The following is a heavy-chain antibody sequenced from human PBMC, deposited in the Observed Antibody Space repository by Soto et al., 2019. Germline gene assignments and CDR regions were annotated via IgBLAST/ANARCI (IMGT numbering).Heavy chain of an antibody. J-gene: IGHJ5*02. V-gene: IGHV5-51*01. CDR1: GYSFTTFW. CDR3: VRGKDELLWPNWFDP. D-gene: IGHD1-26*01. Sequence: PGESLKISCKGSGYSFTTFWIGWVRQTPGKGLEWMGIIYPDDSDTKYSSSFQGQVTISADKSSSTAYLQWSSLRASDTAIHYCVRGKDELLWPNWFDPWGQGTLVTVSS. CDR2: IYPDDSDT.